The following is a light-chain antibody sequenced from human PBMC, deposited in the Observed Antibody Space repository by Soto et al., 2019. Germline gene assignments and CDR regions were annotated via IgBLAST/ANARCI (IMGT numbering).Light chain of an antibody. CDR1: SSNIGSNT. J-gene: IGLJ1*01. CDR3: AAWDDSLNGRYV. V-gene: IGLV1-44*01. Sequence: QSVLTQPPSASGTPGQRVTISCSGSSSNIGSNTVNWYQQLPGAAPKLLIYSNNQRPSGVPDRFSGSKSGTSASLAISGLQSEDVADYYCAAWDDSLNGRYVFGTGTKVTV. CDR2: SNN.